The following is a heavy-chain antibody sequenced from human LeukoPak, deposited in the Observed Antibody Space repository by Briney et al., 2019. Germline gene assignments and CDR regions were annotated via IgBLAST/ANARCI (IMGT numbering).Heavy chain of an antibody. V-gene: IGHV3-48*03. CDR2: ISSSGSTI. CDR3: ARDALWFGSPGWFDP. J-gene: IGHJ5*02. Sequence: GGSLRHSCAASGFTFSSYEMNWVRQAPGKGLEWVSYISSSGSTIYYADSVKGRFTISRDNAKNSLYLQMNSLRAEDTAVYYCARDALWFGSPGWFDPWGQGTLVTVSS. D-gene: IGHD3-10*01. CDR1: GFTFSSYE.